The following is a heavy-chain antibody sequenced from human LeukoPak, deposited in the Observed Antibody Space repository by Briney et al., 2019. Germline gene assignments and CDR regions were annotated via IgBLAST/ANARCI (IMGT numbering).Heavy chain of an antibody. J-gene: IGHJ4*02. Sequence: KTSQTLSLTCAVSGGSISSGSSYWSWIRQPAGKGLEWIGRLYTSGSTNYNPSLKSRVTISVDTSKNQFSLKLNSVTAADTAVYYCARDPGYSYGYDYWGQGTLVTVSS. CDR3: ARDPGYSYGYDY. CDR2: LYTSGST. V-gene: IGHV4-61*02. CDR1: GGSISSGSSY. D-gene: IGHD5-18*01.